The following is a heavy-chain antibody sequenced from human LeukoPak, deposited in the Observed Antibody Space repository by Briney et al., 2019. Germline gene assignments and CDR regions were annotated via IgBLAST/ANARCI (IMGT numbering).Heavy chain of an antibody. CDR1: GFTFSSYW. Sequence: QPGGSLRLSCAASGFTFSSYWMSWVRQAPGMGLEWVVNIKQDGSEKDYVDSVKGRFTISRDNAKNSLYLQMNSLRAEDTAVYYCARELRDTAMVHFDYWGQGTLVTVSS. V-gene: IGHV3-7*01. D-gene: IGHD5-18*01. CDR3: ARELRDTAMVHFDY. CDR2: IKQDGSEK. J-gene: IGHJ4*02.